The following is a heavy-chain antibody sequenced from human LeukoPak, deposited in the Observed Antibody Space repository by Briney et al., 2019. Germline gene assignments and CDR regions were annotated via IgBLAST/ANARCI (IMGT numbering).Heavy chain of an antibody. D-gene: IGHD3-10*01. CDR2: IRYDGSNK. CDR3: AKDPRITMVRGALDV. J-gene: IGHJ6*04. V-gene: IGHV3-30*02. CDR1: GFTFSSYG. Sequence: PGGSLRLSCAASGFTFSSYGMHWVRQAPGKGLEWVAFIRYDGSNKYYADSVKGRFTISRDNSKNTLYLQMNSLRAEDTAVYYCAKDPRITMVRGALDVWGKGTTVTISS.